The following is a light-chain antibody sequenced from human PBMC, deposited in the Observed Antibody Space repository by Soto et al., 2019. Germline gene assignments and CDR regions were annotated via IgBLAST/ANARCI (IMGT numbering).Light chain of an antibody. Sequence: QSVRTQPASLSGSPGQSVTISCTGTSSDVGNYNYVSWYQQYPGRVPKLLIYMVSNRPSGVSNRFSGSKSGNTASLTISGLQAEDEADYFCTSPTPGSLYVFGTGTKVTVL. CDR1: SSDVGNYNY. CDR2: MVS. V-gene: IGLV2-14*01. J-gene: IGLJ1*01. CDR3: TSPTPGSLYV.